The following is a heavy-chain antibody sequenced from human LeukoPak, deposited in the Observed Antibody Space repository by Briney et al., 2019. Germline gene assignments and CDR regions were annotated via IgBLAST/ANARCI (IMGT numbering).Heavy chain of an antibody. CDR3: ARGGGVVSSYPLDAFDI. J-gene: IGHJ3*02. Sequence: SQTLSLTCAVYGGSFSGYDWSWIRQPPGKGLEWIGEINHSGSTNYNPSLKSRVTISVDTSKNQFSLKLSSVTAADTAVYYCARGGGVVSSYPLDAFDIWGRGTVVTVSS. V-gene: IGHV4-34*01. CDR1: GGSFSGYD. CDR2: INHSGST.